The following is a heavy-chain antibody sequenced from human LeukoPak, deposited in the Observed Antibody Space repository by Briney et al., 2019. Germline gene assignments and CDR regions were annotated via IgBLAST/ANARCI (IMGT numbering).Heavy chain of an antibody. CDR3: ARDYGGKDWFDP. D-gene: IGHD4-23*01. Sequence: ASVKVSCKASGYTFTNYYMHWVRQAPGQGLEYMGILDPSAGDTTYAQKFQGRVIMTRDTSTSTVYMELSSLRSEDTAVYYCARDYGGKDWFDPWGQGTLVTVSS. CDR1: GYTFTNYY. CDR2: LDPSAGDT. J-gene: IGHJ5*02. V-gene: IGHV1-46*01.